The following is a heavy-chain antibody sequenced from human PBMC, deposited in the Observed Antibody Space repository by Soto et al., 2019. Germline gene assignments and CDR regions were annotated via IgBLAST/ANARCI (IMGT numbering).Heavy chain of an antibody. J-gene: IGHJ3*02. CDR1: GYTFTGYY. CDR3: ARTTTVVARDAFDI. CDR2: INPNSGGT. D-gene: IGHD4-17*01. Sequence: AASVKVSCKASGYTFTGYYMHWVRQAPGQGLEWMGWINPNSGGTNYAQKFQGRVTMTRDTSISTAYMELSRLRSDDTAVYYCARTTTVVARDAFDIWGQGTMVTVSS. V-gene: IGHV1-2*02.